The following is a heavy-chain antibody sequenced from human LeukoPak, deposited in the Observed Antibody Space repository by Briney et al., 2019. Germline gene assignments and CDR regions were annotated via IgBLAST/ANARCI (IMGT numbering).Heavy chain of an antibody. CDR2: IRNDGSNK. V-gene: IGHV3-30*02. J-gene: IGHJ4*02. Sequence: PGGSLRLSCAASGFTFSSYGMHWVRQAPGKGLEWVAFIRNDGSNKYYEDSVKGRFTISRDNSKNTLYLQMNSLRAEDTAVYYCAKGPRGNVLGFDYWGQGTLVTVSS. D-gene: IGHD1-1*01. CDR1: GFTFSSYG. CDR3: AKGPRGNVLGFDY.